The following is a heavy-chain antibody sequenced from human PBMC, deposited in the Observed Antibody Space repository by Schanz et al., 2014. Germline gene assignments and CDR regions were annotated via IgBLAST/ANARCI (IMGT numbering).Heavy chain of an antibody. V-gene: IGHV3-23*01. CDR2: IGGSGDST. CDR1: GFTFSNHA. J-gene: IGHJ4*02. Sequence: DVQLLESGGGLVQPGESLRLSCAASGFTFSNHALSWVRQAPGKGLEWVSGIGGSGDSTHYADSVKGRFSISRDNSQNTLYLQMDSLRPEDTAVYFCAKDTGYCHGGACYCFEYWGLGILGTVSS. CDR3: AKDTGYCHGGACYCFEY. D-gene: IGHD2-8*02.